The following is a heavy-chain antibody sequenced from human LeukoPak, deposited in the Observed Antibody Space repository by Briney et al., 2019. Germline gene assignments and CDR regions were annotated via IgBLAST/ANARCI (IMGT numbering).Heavy chain of an antibody. CDR2: MNPNSGNT. CDR1: GYTFTSYD. D-gene: IGHD6-13*01. V-gene: IGHV1-8*01. J-gene: IGHJ3*02. CDR3: ARGWASYSSSWYREFHAFDI. Sequence: ASVKVSCKASGYTFTSYDINWVRQATGQGLEWMGWMNPNSGNTGYAQKFQGRVTMTRNTSISTAYMELSSLRSEDTAVYYCARGWASYSSSWYREFHAFDIWGQGTMVTVSS.